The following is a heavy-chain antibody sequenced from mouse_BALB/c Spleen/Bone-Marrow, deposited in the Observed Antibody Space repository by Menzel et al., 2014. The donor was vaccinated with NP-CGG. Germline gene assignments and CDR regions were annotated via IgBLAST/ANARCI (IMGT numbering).Heavy chain of an antibody. D-gene: IGHD1-2*01. V-gene: IGHV1-20*02. Sequence: EVQSQQIAPELAKPGASVKISCKASGYSFTGSFMNWVMQSHGKSPEWIGRINPYNGDTFYNQKFKGKATLTVDKSSSAAHMELRSLASEDYAVDYCASSFIATAYYFDYWDQGTALTVSS. CDR3: ASSFIATAYYFDY. CDR1: GYSFTGSF. CDR2: INPYNGDT. J-gene: IGHJ2*01.